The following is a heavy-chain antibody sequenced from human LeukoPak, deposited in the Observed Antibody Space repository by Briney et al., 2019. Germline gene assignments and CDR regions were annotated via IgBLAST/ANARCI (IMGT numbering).Heavy chain of an antibody. J-gene: IGHJ5*02. Sequence: SETLSLTCTVSGGSISGYYWSWIRQSPGRGLEWIGYIYYSGSKSTNYNPSLQSRITMSVDTSKNQLPLKLSSVTAADTAVYYCARDLGDFDYGDYGWFDPWGQGTLVTVSS. CDR2: IYYSGSKST. CDR1: GGSISGYY. V-gene: IGHV4-59*01. CDR3: ARDLGDFDYGDYGWFDP. D-gene: IGHD4-17*01.